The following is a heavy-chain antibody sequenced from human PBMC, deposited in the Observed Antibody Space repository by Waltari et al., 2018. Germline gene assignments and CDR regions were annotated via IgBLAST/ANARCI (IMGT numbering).Heavy chain of an antibody. CDR2: FSPIFGTA. V-gene: IGHV1-69*12. CDR3: ARDRRGYYDSSGYYYGWFDP. J-gene: IGHJ5*02. CDR1: GGTFSSYA. Sequence: VQLVQSGAEVKKPGSSVKVSCKASGGTFSSYAISWVRQAPGQGLEWMGGFSPIFGTANYGQKFQGRVTITADESTSTAYMELSSLRSEDTAVYYCARDRRGYYDSSGYYYGWFDPWGQGTLVTVSS. D-gene: IGHD3-22*01.